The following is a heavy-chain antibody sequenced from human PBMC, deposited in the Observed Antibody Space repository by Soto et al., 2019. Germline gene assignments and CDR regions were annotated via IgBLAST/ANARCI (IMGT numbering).Heavy chain of an antibody. V-gene: IGHV1-69*06. Sequence: SVKVSCKASGGTFSSYAISWVRQAPGQGLEWMGGIIPIFGTANYAQKFQGRVTITADKSTSTAYMELSSLGSEDTAVYYCARTPGYDYYYGMDVWGQGTTVTVSS. CDR1: GGTFSSYA. CDR3: ARTPGYDYYYGMDV. J-gene: IGHJ6*02. D-gene: IGHD6-13*01. CDR2: IIPIFGTA.